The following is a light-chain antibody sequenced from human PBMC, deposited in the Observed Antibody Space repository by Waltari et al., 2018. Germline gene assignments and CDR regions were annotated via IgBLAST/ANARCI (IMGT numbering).Light chain of an antibody. CDR1: SSDIGGYNY. CDR3: SSYAGSNTLL. V-gene: IGLV2-11*01. J-gene: IGLJ2*01. CDR2: DVS. Sequence: QAALTQPPSVSGSPGQSVTISCTGTSSDIGGYNYVSWYQQHPGKAPKLMIYDVSKRPSGVSVRFSGSKSGNTASLTISVLQADDEADYYCSSYAGSNTLLFGGGTRLTVL.